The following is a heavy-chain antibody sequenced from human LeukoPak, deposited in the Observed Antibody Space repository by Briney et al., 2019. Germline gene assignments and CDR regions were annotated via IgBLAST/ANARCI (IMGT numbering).Heavy chain of an antibody. D-gene: IGHD5-12*01. J-gene: IGHJ4*02. CDR2: INPNSGGT. V-gene: IGHV1-2*02. CDR1: GYTFTGYY. CDR3: ASALYSGYYLDY. Sequence: ASVKVSCKASGYTFTGYYMHWVRQAPGQGLEWMGWINPNSGGTNYAQKFQGRVTMTRDTSIGTAYMELSRLRSDDTAVYYCASALYSGYYLDYWGQGILVTVSS.